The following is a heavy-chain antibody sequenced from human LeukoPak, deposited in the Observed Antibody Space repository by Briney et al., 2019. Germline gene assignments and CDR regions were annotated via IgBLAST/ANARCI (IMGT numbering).Heavy chain of an antibody. CDR2: IRYDGSNK. CDR3: ARLRVDWNYPDYYYYYMDV. J-gene: IGHJ6*03. Sequence: PGGSLRLSCAASGFTFSSYGMHWVRQAPGKGLEWVAFIRYDGSNKYYADSVKGRFTISRDNAKNTLYLQMNSLRAEDTAVYYCARLRVDWNYPDYYYYYMDVWGKGTTVTVSS. CDR1: GFTFSSYG. D-gene: IGHD1-7*01. V-gene: IGHV3-30*02.